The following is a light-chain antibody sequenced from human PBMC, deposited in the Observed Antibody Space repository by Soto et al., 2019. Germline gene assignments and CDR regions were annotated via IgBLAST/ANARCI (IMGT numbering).Light chain of an antibody. CDR3: QSYDSSLSGYV. Sequence: QSVLTQPPSASGSPGQSVTISCTGTSSDVGGYNYVSWYQQHPGKAPKLMIYEVSKRPSGVPDRFSGSKSGNTASLAITGLQAEDEADYYCQSYDSSLSGYVLGNGTKVTV. V-gene: IGLV2-8*01. CDR2: EVS. J-gene: IGLJ1*01. CDR1: SSDVGGYNY.